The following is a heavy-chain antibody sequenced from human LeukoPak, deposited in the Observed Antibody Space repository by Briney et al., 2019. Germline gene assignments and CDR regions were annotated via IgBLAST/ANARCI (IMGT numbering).Heavy chain of an antibody. D-gene: IGHD3-22*01. CDR2: IRYDGSNK. V-gene: IGHV3-30*02. CDR1: GFTFSSYG. Sequence: PGGSLRLSCAASGFTFSSYGMHWVRQAPGKGLEWVAFIRYDGSNKYYADSVKGRFTISRDNSKNTLYLQMNSLRAEDTAVYYCARAMIVVVIPLDYWGQGTLVTVSS. J-gene: IGHJ4*02. CDR3: ARAMIVVVIPLDY.